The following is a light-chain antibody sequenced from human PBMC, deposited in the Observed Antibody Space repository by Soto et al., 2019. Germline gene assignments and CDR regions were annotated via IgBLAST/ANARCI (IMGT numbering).Light chain of an antibody. V-gene: IGLV2-14*01. CDR1: SSDVGGYNH. J-gene: IGLJ2*01. Sequence: QSALTQPASVSGSPGQSITISCTGTSSDVGGYNHVSWYQQHPGKAPKLMIYEVSNRPSGVSNRFSGSKSGNTASLTISGLQAEDEADYCCSSYTSSSTVVFGGGTKLTVL. CDR2: EVS. CDR3: SSYTSSSTVV.